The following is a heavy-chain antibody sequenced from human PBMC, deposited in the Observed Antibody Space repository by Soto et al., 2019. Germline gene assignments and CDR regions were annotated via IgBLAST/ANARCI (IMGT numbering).Heavy chain of an antibody. J-gene: IGHJ4*01. CDR3: AVVRVLRYFDCLPCFHY. V-gene: IGHV1-3*01. Sequence: ASVKVSCKASGYTFTSYAMHWVRQAPGQRLEWMGWINAGNGNTKYSQKFQGRVTITRDTSASTAYMEVSSLRSDDTAVYYCAVVRVLRYFDCLPCFHYLGDGTLVTVSS. CDR2: INAGNGNT. CDR1: GYTFTSYA. D-gene: IGHD3-9*01.